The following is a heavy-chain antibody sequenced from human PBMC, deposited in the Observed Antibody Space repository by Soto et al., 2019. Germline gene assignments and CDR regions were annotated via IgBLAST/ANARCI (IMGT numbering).Heavy chain of an antibody. J-gene: IGHJ4*02. D-gene: IGHD3-10*01. V-gene: IGHV4-34*01. CDR2: INHSGST. CDR1: GGSFSGYY. Sequence: QVQLQQWGAGLLKPSETLSLTCAVYGGSFSGYYWSWIRQPPGKGLEWIGEINHSGSTNYNPSLKSRVTISVDTSKNQFSLKLSSVTAADTAVYYCARVRTYYYGSGRQKENDYWGQGTLVTVSS. CDR3: ARVRTYYYGSGRQKENDY.